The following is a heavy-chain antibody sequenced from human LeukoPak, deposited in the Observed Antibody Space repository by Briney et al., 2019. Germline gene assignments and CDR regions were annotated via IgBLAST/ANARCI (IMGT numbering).Heavy chain of an antibody. CDR2: IIPIFGTA. Sequence: GASVKVSCKASGGTFSSYAISWVRQAPGQGLEWMGGIIPIFGTANYAQKFQGRVTITTDESTSTAYMELSSLRSEDTAVYYCAGLIVEEGVADNLFDYWGQGTLVTVSS. V-gene: IGHV1-69*05. D-gene: IGHD1-26*01. CDR3: AGLIVEEGVADNLFDY. CDR1: GGTFSSYA. J-gene: IGHJ4*02.